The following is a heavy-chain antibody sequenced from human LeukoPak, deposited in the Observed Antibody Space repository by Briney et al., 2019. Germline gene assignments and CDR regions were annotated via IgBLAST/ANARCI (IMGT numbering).Heavy chain of an antibody. CDR3: ANTNDRDGDFNGDC. CDR1: GFTFSNYA. J-gene: IGHJ4*02. V-gene: IGHV3-23*01. CDR2: TSATSGST. Sequence: KTGGSLRLSRAASGFTFSNYAMSWVRQAPGKGLEWVSTTSATSGSTYYADFVKGRFTISRDNSKYTLYPQMNSLRADDTAVYYCANTNDRDGDFNGDCWGQGTLVTVSS. D-gene: IGHD1-1*01.